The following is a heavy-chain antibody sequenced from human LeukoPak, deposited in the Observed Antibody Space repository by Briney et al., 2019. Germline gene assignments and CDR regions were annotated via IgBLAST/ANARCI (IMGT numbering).Heavy chain of an antibody. Sequence: KPGGSLILSCAASGFTFSNAWMSWVRQAPGKGLEWVGRIKSKTDGGTPDYAAPVKGRFTISRDDSKNTLYLQMNSLKTEDTAVYYCTGVSRSSWYDYWGQGTLVTVSS. D-gene: IGHD6-13*01. CDR1: GFTFSNAW. J-gene: IGHJ4*02. V-gene: IGHV3-15*01. CDR2: IKSKTDGGTP. CDR3: TGVSRSSWYDY.